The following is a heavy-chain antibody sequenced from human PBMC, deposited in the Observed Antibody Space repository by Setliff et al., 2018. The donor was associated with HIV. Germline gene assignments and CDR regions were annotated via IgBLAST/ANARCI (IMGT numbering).Heavy chain of an antibody. CDR2: MNPSTGGT. J-gene: IGHJ4*02. CDR3: ARMGESPPHSSSWYY. CDR1: GYTFTGYY. D-gene: IGHD6-13*01. Sequence: ASVKVSCKASGYTFTGYYMHWVRQAPGQGLEWMGWMNPSTGGTRFAQKYQGRVTMTRDTFITTAYMELSSLRSDDTAVYYCARMGESPPHSSSWYYWGQGTLVTVSS. V-gene: IGHV1-2*02.